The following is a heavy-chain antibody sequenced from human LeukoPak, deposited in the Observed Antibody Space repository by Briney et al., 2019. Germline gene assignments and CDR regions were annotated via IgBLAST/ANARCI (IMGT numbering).Heavy chain of an antibody. V-gene: IGHV3-66*01. CDR2: IYSGGST. CDR1: GFTVSTNY. J-gene: IGHJ3*02. CDR3: ARDLGYSAYATVRGYTFDI. D-gene: IGHD5-12*01. Sequence: GGSLRLSCAASGFTVSTNYMSGVRQAPGKGLEWVSIIYSGGSTYYADSVKGRFTISRDNSKNTLSLQMNSLRAEDTAVYYCARDLGYSAYATVRGYTFDIWGQGTMVTVSS.